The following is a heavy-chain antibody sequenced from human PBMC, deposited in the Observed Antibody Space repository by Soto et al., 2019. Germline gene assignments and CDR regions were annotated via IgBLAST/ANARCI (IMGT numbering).Heavy chain of an antibody. CDR3: AKTMFEGNNWFDP. V-gene: IGHV3-53*01. D-gene: IGHD3-10*02. CDR1: GFTVNSHY. J-gene: IGHJ5*02. CDR2: IYKGGGT. Sequence: GGSLRLSCAASGFTVNSHYMSWVRQGPGKGLEWVSVIYKGGGTFYADSVKGRFTISRDNSKNTVFLQMNSLRAEDTAVYYCAKTMFEGNNWFDPWGQGTRVTVSS.